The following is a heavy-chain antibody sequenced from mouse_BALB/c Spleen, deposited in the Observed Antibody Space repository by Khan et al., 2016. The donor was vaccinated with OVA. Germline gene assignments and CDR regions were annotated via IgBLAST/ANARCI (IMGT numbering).Heavy chain of an antibody. D-gene: IGHD1-2*01. CDR1: GYTFTDYY. CDR3: ARRNYFGYTFAY. J-gene: IGHJ3*01. Sequence: QVQLQQPGAELARPGASVKLSCKASGYTFTDYYINWVTQRTGQGLEWIGEISPGSGDTYYNEKFKGKATLTADKSSNTAYMQLSSLTSEASAVYFCARRNYFGYTFAYWGQGTLVTVSA. CDR2: ISPGSGDT. V-gene: IGHV1-77*01.